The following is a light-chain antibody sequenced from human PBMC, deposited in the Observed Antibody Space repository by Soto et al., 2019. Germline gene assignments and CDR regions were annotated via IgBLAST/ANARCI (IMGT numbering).Light chain of an antibody. J-gene: IGKJ2*01. V-gene: IGKV1-5*01. CDR1: QSISSW. Sequence: DIQMTQSPSTLSSSVGDRVTSTCRASQSISSWLAWYQQKPGKAPKLLIYDASSLESGVPSRFSGSGSGTEFALTTRSLQPDDFATYYCQQYNRPYPFGQGTKLEI. CDR3: QQYNRPYP. CDR2: DAS.